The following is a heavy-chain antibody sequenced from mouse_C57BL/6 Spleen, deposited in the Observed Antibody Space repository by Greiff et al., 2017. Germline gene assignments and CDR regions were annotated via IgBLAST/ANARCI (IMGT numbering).Heavy chain of an antibody. CDR2: INPSNGGT. J-gene: IGHJ1*03. Sequence: VQLQQPGTELVKPGASVKLSCKASGYTFTSYWMHWVKQRPGQGLEWIGNINPSNGGTNYNEKFKSKATLTVDKSSSTAYMQLSSLTSEDSAVYYCARGGFGYYGSHWYFDVWGTGTTVTVSS. V-gene: IGHV1-53*01. D-gene: IGHD1-1*01. CDR3: ARGGFGYYGSHWYFDV. CDR1: GYTFTSYW.